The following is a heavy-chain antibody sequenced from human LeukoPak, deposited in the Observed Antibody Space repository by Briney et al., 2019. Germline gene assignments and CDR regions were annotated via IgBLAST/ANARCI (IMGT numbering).Heavy chain of an antibody. CDR3: AREASYCTNGVCYFRFDY. Sequence: ASVKVSCKASGYTFTSYYIHWVRQAPGQGLEWMGLINPSGGGTSYAQKFQGRVTMTRDTSTSTVYMELSSLRSEDTAVYYCAREASYCTNGVCYFRFDYWGQGTLVTVS. J-gene: IGHJ4*02. CDR1: GYTFTSYY. V-gene: IGHV1-46*01. D-gene: IGHD2-8*01. CDR2: INPSGGGT.